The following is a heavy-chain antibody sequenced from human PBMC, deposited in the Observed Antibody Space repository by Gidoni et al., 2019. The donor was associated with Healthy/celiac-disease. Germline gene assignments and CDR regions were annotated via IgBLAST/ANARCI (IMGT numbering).Heavy chain of an antibody. V-gene: IGHV3-9*01. D-gene: IGHD3-22*01. CDR2: ISWNSGSI. CDR1: GFTFDDYA. J-gene: IGHJ4*02. CDR3: AKDLLYYYDSSGPYSGFDY. Sequence: EVQLVESGGGLVQPGRSLRLSCAASGFTFDDYAMPGVRQAPGKGLEWVSGISWNSGSIGYADSVKGRFTISRDNAKNSLYLQMNSLRAEDTALYYCAKDLLYYYDSSGPYSGFDYWGQGTLVTVSS.